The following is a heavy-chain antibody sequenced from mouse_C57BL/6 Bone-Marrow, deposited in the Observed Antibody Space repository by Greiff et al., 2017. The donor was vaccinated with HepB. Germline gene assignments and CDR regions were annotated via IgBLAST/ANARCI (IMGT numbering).Heavy chain of an antibody. Sequence: EVQGVESGGGLVKPGGSLKLSCAASGFTFSSYAMSWVRQTPEKRLEWVATISDGGSYTYYPDNVKGRFTISRDNAKNNLYLQMSHLKSEDTAMYYCASSYGYEGYWGQGTTLTVSS. D-gene: IGHD2-2*01. J-gene: IGHJ2*01. CDR1: GFTFSSYA. V-gene: IGHV5-4*01. CDR3: ASSYGYEGY. CDR2: ISDGGSYT.